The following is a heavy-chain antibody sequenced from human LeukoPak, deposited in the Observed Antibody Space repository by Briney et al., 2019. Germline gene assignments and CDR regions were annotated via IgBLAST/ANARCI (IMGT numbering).Heavy chain of an antibody. Sequence: GGSLRLSCAASGFTFSSYSMNWVRQAPGKGLEWVSSISSSSSYIYYADSVKGRFTISRDNAKNSLYLQMISLRAEDTAVYYCARGIIGGAVAQCFDLWGRGTLVTVSS. CDR1: GFTFSSYS. CDR3: ARGIIGGAVAQCFDL. CDR2: ISSSSSYI. D-gene: IGHD6-19*01. J-gene: IGHJ2*01. V-gene: IGHV3-21*01.